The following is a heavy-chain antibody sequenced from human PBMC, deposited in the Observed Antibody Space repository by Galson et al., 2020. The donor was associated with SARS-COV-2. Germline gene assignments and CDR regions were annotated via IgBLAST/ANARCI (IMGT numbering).Heavy chain of an antibody. Sequence: ETSETLSLTCTVSGDSISGGGYYWSWIRQHPGKGLEWIGYIFYTGNTYYNPSLKSRVAMSVDTSKNQFSLKLSSVTAADTAVYYCARVPSYGVGRVTVDYWGQGTLGTVSS. V-gene: IGHV4-31*03. D-gene: IGHD2-8*01. CDR2: IFYTGNT. J-gene: IGHJ4*02. CDR1: GDSISGGGYY. CDR3: ARVPSYGVGRVTVDY.